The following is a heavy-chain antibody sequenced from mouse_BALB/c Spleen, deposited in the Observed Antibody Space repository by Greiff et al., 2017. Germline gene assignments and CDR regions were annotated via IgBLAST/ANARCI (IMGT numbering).Heavy chain of an antibody. J-gene: IGHJ3*01. CDR1: GFNIKDTY. Sequence: VQLKESGAELVKPGASVKLSCTASGFNIKDTYMHWVKQRPEQGLEWIGRIDPANGNTKYDPKFQGKATITADTSSNTAYLQLSSLTSEDTAVYYCARSAPYGNYWGQGTLVTVSA. CDR2: IDPANGNT. CDR3: ARSAPYGNY. V-gene: IGHV14-3*02. D-gene: IGHD2-10*02.